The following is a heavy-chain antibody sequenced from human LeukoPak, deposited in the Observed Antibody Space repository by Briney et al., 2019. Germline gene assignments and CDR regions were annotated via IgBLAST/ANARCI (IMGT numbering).Heavy chain of an antibody. CDR3: ARDPNGDYVGAFEM. CDR1: GFTFSYYA. Sequence: GGSLRLSCAGSGFTFSYYAMMWVRQAPGRGLEGVSAIRSGGGGTVYAESVKGRFTISRDDSKNTLFLQMNNMRGEDTAVYYCARDPNGDYVGAFEMWGPGTEVTVS. V-gene: IGHV3-23*01. J-gene: IGHJ3*02. CDR2: IRSGGGGT. D-gene: IGHD4-17*01.